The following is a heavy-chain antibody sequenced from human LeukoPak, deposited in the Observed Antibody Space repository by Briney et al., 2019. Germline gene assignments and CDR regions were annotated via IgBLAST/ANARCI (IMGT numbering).Heavy chain of an antibody. Sequence: GGSLRLSCAASGFTFSIYAMSWVSHAPGKGLEWVSAISGSGGSTYYADSVKGRFTISRDNSKNTLYLQMNSLRAEDTAVYYCAKGPKMTTVTHFDYWGQGTLVTVSS. CDR2: ISGSGGST. V-gene: IGHV3-23*01. D-gene: IGHD4-11*01. CDR1: GFTFSIYA. J-gene: IGHJ4*02. CDR3: AKGPKMTTVTHFDY.